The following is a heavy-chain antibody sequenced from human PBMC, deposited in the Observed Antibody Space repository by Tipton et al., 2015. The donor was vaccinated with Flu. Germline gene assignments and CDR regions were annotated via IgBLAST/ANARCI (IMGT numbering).Heavy chain of an antibody. V-gene: IGHV3-7*01. CDR3: VRKGFGDY. CDR1: GFIFSSHW. Sequence: SLRLSCAASGFIFSSHWMNWVRQAPGKGLEWVANIKQDGSERYYVDSVKGRFTISRDNAKNSLFLQMNSLRAEDTAVYYCVRKGFGDYWGQGILVTVSS. J-gene: IGHJ4*02. CDR2: IKQDGSER. D-gene: IGHD3-10*01.